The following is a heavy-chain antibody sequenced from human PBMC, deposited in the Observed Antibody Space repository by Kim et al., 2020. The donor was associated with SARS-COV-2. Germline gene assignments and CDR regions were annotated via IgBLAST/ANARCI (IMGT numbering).Heavy chain of an antibody. J-gene: IGHJ4*02. D-gene: IGHD3-9*01. V-gene: IGHV2-26*01. CDR2: IFSNDEK. CDR1: GFSLSNARMG. CDR3: ARILKFAYYDILTGYSELILYYFDY. Sequence: SGPTLVNPTETLTLTCTVSGFSLSNARMGVSWIRQPPGKALEWLAHIFSNDEKSYSTSLKSRLTISKDTSKSQVVLTMTNMDPVDTATYYCARILKFAYYDILTGYSELILYYFDYWGQGTLVTVSS.